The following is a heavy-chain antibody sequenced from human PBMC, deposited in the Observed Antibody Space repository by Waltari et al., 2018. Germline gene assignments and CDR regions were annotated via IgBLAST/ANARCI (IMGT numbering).Heavy chain of an antibody. V-gene: IGHV4-59*08. Sequence: QVQLQESGPGLVKPSETLSLTCSVSDGPITDYHWSWIRQPPGKALEWIGYIENSGNTNYNPSLKSRVTMSRDTSKNQVSLKVNSVTAADTAVYYCARHLGWGNYFYMDVWGNGSTVIVSS. D-gene: IGHD6-19*01. CDR1: DGPITDYH. CDR2: IENSGNT. J-gene: IGHJ6*03. CDR3: ARHLGWGNYFYMDV.